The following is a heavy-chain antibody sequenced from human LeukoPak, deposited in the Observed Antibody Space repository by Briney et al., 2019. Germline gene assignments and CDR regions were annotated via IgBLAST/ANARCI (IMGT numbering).Heavy chain of an antibody. CDR1: GFTFSSYS. V-gene: IGHV3-21*01. CDR3: ARSPIAVAGLDAFDI. CDR2: ISSSSSYI. D-gene: IGHD6-19*01. J-gene: IGHJ3*02. Sequence: GGSLRLSRAASGFTFSSYSMNWVRQAPGKGLEWVSSISSSSSYIYYADSVKGRFTISRDNAKNSLYLQMNSLRAEDTAVYYCARSPIAVAGLDAFDIWGQGTMVTVSS.